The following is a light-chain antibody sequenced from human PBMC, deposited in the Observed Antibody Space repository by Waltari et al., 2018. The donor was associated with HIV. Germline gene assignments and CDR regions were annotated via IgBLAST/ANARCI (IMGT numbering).Light chain of an antibody. CDR1: QNVDSW. V-gene: IGKV1-5*03. Sequence: IQMTQSPSILSASVGDRITITCRASQNVDSWLAWYQQRPGRAPKLLIYQASTLVYDVPARFSGSGSGTNFTLTINNLHPDDFATYYCQQYNSDFYTFGLGTRLDLK. J-gene: IGKJ2*01. CDR3: QQYNSDFYT. CDR2: QAS.